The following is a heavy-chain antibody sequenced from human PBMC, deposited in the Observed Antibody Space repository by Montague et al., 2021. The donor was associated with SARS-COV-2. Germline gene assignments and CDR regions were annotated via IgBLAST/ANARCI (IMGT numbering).Heavy chain of an antibody. Sequence: SETLSLTCTVSGGSISSSSYYWGWIRQPPGKGLEWIGSIYYSGKTYYNPSLKSRVTLSVDTSKNHFSLKLASVTATDTALYYCARHADWMVWTGELTELEYWGQGTLVTVSS. CDR2: IYYSGKT. D-gene: IGHD3-16*01. CDR3: ARHADWMVWTGELTELEY. CDR1: GGSISSSSYY. V-gene: IGHV4-39*01. J-gene: IGHJ4*02.